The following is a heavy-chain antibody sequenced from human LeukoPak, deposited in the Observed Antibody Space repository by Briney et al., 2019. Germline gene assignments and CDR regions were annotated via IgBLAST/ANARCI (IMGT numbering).Heavy chain of an antibody. CDR3: ARDRALDKIVVVIYDAFDI. D-gene: IGHD3-22*01. CDR2: ISAYNGNT. J-gene: IGHJ3*02. CDR1: GYTFTSYG. Sequence: ASVKVSCKASGYTFTSYGISWVRQAPGQGLEWMGWISAYNGNTNYAQKLRGRVTMTTDTSTSTAYMELRSLRSDDTAVYYCARDRALDKIVVVIYDAFDIWGQGTMVTVSS. V-gene: IGHV1-18*01.